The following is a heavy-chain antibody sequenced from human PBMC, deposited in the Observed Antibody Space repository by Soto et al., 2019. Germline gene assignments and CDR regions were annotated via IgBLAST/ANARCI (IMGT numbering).Heavy chain of an antibody. CDR3: GRDGALGDTAVVDS. V-gene: IGHV3-33*01. D-gene: IGHD5-18*01. J-gene: IGHJ4*02. CDR1: GFTFSTYG. Sequence: QVQLVESGGGVVQPGKSLRLSCAASGFTFSTYGMHWVRQAPGKGLEWVAVIWYDGSNKYHGDSLKGRFTISRDNSKTTLYLQINNLRAEEAAVYYCGRDGALGDTAVVDSWGQGTLVTVSS. CDR2: IWYDGSNK.